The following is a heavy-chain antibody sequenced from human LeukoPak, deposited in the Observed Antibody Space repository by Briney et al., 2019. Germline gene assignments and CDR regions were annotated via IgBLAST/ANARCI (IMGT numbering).Heavy chain of an antibody. Sequence: ASVKVSCKASGYTFTSYDINWVRQATGQGREWMGWMNPNSGNTGYAQKFQGRVTMTRNTSISTAYMELSSLRSEDTAVYYCARGVGTRLYYYYMDARGKGTTVTVSS. D-gene: IGHD1-1*01. CDR3: ARGVGTRLYYYYMDA. CDR2: MNPNSGNT. V-gene: IGHV1-8*01. CDR1: GYTFTSYD. J-gene: IGHJ6*03.